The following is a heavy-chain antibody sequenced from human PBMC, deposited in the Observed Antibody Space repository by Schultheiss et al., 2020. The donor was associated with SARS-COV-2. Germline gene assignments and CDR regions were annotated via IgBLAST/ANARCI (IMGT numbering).Heavy chain of an antibody. CDR1: GFTFSSYG. V-gene: IGHV3-30*03. Sequence: GESLKISCAASGFTFSSYGMHWVRQAPGKGLEWVAVISYDGSNKYYADSVKGRFTISRDNSKNTLYLQMNSLRAGDTAVYYCARSSDYYDSSGYSPTYGMDVWGQGTTVTVSS. CDR3: ARSSDYYDSSGYSPTYGMDV. D-gene: IGHD3-22*01. CDR2: ISYDGSNK. J-gene: IGHJ6*02.